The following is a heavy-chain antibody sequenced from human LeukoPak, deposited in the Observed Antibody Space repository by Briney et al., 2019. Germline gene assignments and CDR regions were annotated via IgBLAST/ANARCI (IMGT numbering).Heavy chain of an antibody. Sequence: PSETLSLTCTVSGYSISSSSYYWGWIRQPPGKGLEWIGSIYYSGSTYYNPSLKSRVTISVDTSKNQFSLKLSSVTAADTAVYYCARTYYYDSSVPYVDYWGQGTLVTVSS. CDR2: IYYSGST. J-gene: IGHJ4*02. D-gene: IGHD3-22*01. V-gene: IGHV4-39*07. CDR3: ARTYYYDSSVPYVDY. CDR1: GYSISSSSYY.